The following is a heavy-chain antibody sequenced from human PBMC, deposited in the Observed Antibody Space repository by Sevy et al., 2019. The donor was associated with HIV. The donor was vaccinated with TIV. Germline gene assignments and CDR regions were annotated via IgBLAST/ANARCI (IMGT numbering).Heavy chain of an antibody. CDR2: IKQDGSEK. J-gene: IGHJ5*02. CDR1: GFTFSSYW. V-gene: IGHV3-7*01. D-gene: IGHD6-19*01. CDR3: ARVVRIAVAGTRWFDP. Sequence: GGSLRLSCAASGFTFSSYWMSWARQAPGKGLEWVANIKQDGSEKYYVDSVKGRFTISRDNAKNSLYLQMNSLRAEDTAVYYCARVVRIAVAGTRWFDPWGQGTLVTVSS.